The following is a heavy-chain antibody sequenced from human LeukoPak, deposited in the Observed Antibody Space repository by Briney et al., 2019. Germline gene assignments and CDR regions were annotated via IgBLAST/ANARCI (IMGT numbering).Heavy chain of an antibody. J-gene: IGHJ6*02. CDR1: GYTFTSYY. CDR3: AREAPRIVVVVAATQYYGMDV. D-gene: IGHD2-15*01. V-gene: IGHV1-46*01. Sequence: ASVKVSCKASGYTFTSYYMHWVRQAPGQGLEWMGIINPSGGSTSYAQKFQGRVTMTTDTSTSTAYMELRSLRSDDTAVYYCAREAPRIVVVVAATQYYGMDVWGQGTTVTVSS. CDR2: INPSGGST.